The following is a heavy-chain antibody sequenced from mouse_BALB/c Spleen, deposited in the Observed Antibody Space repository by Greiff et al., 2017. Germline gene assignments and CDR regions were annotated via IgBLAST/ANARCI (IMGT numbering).Heavy chain of an antibody. Sequence: EVKVVESGGGLVQPGGSRKLSCAASGFTFSSFGMHWVRQAPEKGLEWVAYISSGSSTIYYADTVKGRFTISRDNPKNTLFLQMTSLRSEDTAMYYCARSFYYGYLLGAMDYWGQGTSVTVSS. D-gene: IGHD1-2*01. CDR2: ISSGSSTI. CDR3: ARSFYYGYLLGAMDY. CDR1: GFTFSSFG. V-gene: IGHV5-17*02. J-gene: IGHJ4*01.